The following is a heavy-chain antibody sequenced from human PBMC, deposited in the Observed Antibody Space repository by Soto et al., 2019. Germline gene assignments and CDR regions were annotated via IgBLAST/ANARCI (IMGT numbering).Heavy chain of an antibody. D-gene: IGHD3-22*01. J-gene: IGHJ5*02. CDR1: GGSISSGGYY. CDR2: IYYSGST. CDR3: ARETYYYDSSGYPNWFDP. Sequence: SETLSLTCTVSGGSISSGGYYWSWIRQHPGKGLEWIGYIYYSGSTYYNPSLKSRVTISVDTSKNQFSLKLSSVTAADTAVYYCARETYYYDSSGYPNWFDPWGQGTLCTVSS. V-gene: IGHV4-31*03.